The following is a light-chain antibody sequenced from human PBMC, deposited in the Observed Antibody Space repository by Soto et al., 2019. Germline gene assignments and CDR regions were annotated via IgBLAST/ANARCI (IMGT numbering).Light chain of an antibody. V-gene: IGLV1-44*01. CDR3: AAWDDILNGRV. CDR2: SND. J-gene: IGLJ2*01. CDR1: SSNIGSNT. Sequence: QPVLSQPPSASGTPGQRVTIACSGSSSNIGSNTVNWYQQLPGTAPKIVIYSNDHRPSGVPDRFTGSKSGTSASLVISGLQSEDEADYYCAAWDDILNGRVFGGGTKLTVL.